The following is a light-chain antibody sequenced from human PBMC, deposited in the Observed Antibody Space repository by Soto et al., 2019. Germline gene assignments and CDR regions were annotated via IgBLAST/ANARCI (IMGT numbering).Light chain of an antibody. CDR1: SSDVGSYNV. CDR2: DVS. CDR3: SSYTRMSTYV. V-gene: IGLV2-14*03. J-gene: IGLJ1*01. Sequence: QSALTQPASVSGSPGQSITIPCSGTSSDVGSYNVVSWYQQHPGKAPKLVIYDVSNRPSGVSPRFSVAKSGNTASLTIVTLQAEDVADYYCSSYTRMSTYVCRTGTKVTVL.